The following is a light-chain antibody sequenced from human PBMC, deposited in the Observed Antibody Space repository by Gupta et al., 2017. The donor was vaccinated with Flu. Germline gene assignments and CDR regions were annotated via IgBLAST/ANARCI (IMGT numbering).Light chain of an antibody. V-gene: IGLV2-8*01. CDR1: SSDVGGYNY. CDR2: EVS. CDR3: SSYAGSNIWV. Sequence: QSALTPPPSASGSPGPSVTISCTGTSSDVGGYNYVSWYQQHPGKAPQLMIYEVSKRPAGVPDRFSGSKAGNTASLTVAGLQEEEEDDYYCSSYAGSNIWVFGGGTKLTVL. J-gene: IGLJ3*02.